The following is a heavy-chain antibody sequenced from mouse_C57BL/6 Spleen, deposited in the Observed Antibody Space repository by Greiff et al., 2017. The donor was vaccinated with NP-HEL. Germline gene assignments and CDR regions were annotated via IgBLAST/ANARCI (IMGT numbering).Heavy chain of an antibody. Sequence: EVKVVESGGGLVQPGGSLKLSCAASGFTFSDYYMYWVRQTPEKRLEWVAYISNGGGSTYYPDTVKGRFTISRDNAKNTLYLQMSRLKSEDTAMYYCARSPRDAMDYWGQGTSVTVSS. CDR2: ISNGGGST. V-gene: IGHV5-12*01. J-gene: IGHJ4*01. CDR3: ARSPRDAMDY. CDR1: GFTFSDYY.